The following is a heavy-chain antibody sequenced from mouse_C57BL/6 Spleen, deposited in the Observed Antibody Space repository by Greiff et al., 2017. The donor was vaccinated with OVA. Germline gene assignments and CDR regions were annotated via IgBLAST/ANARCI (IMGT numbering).Heavy chain of an antibody. V-gene: IGHV2-2*01. J-gene: IGHJ4*01. CDR3: ARKDSKRGYYAMDY. Sequence: QVQLKQSGPGLVQPSQSLSITCTVSGFSLTSYGVHWVRQSPGKGLEWLGVIWSGGSTDYNAAFISRLSISKDNSKSQVFFKMNSLQADDTAIYYCARKDSKRGYYAMDYWGQGTSVTVSS. CDR1: GFSLTSYG. CDR2: IWSGGST. D-gene: IGHD2-5*01.